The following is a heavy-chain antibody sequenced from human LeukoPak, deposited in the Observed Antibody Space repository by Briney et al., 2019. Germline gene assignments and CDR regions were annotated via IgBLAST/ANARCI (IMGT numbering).Heavy chain of an antibody. CDR1: GFTFSSYS. CDR3: APKTGNDAFDI. Sequence: GGSLRLSFAASGFTFSSYSMNWVRQAPGKGLEWVSSISSSSSYIYYADSVKGRFTISRDNAKNSLYLQMNSLRAEDTAVYYCAPKTGNDAFDIWGQGTMVTVSS. D-gene: IGHD1-1*01. CDR2: ISSSSSYI. V-gene: IGHV3-21*01. J-gene: IGHJ3*02.